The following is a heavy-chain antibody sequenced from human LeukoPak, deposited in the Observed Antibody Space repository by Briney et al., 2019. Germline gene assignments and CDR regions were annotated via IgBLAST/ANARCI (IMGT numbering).Heavy chain of an antibody. Sequence: GSLRLSCAASGFTVSSNYMSWVRQAPGKGLEWVSVIYSGGSTYYADSVKGRFTISRDNSKNTLYLQMNSLRAEDTAVYYCARDPGDGYSAFDYWGQGTLVTVSS. CDR1: GFTVSSNY. J-gene: IGHJ4*02. CDR2: IYSGGST. V-gene: IGHV3-53*01. CDR3: ARDPGDGYSAFDY. D-gene: IGHD5-24*01.